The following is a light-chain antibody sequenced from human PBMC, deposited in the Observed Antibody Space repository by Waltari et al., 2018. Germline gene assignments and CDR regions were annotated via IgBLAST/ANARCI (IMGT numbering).Light chain of an antibody. V-gene: IGKV4-1*01. CDR1: QSVLYRSNNKNY. CDR3: QQYYSTIFT. Sequence: DIVVTQSSDSLAVSLGERATINCKSSQSVLYRSNNKNYLAWYQQKPGQPPKLLIYWASTRESGVPDRFSGSGSGTDFTLTISSLQAEDVAVYYCQQYYSTIFTFGPGTKVDVK. CDR2: WAS. J-gene: IGKJ3*01.